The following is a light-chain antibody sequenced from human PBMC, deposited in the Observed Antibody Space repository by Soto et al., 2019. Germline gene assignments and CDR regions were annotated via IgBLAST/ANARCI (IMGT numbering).Light chain of an antibody. CDR2: DVS. J-gene: IGLJ1*01. CDR1: SSDVGGYNY. Sequence: QSALTQPASVSGSPGQSITISCTGTSSDVGGYNYVSWYQQHPGKAPKLTIYDVSTRPSGVSNRFSGSKSGNTASLTISGLQAEDEADYYCSSYTSDITPYVFGAGTKAPS. V-gene: IGLV2-14*01. CDR3: SSYTSDITPYV.